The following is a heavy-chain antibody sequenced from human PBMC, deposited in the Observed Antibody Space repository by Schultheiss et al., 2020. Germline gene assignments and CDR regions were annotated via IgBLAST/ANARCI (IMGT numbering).Heavy chain of an antibody. Sequence: GGSLRLSCAASGFTFSSYGMQWVRQAPGKGLEWVAVISYDGSNKYYADSVKGRFTISRDNSKNTLYLQMNSLRAEDTAVYYCANLGGDRPLDYWGQGTLVTVYS. D-gene: IGHD3-16*01. CDR2: ISYDGSNK. CDR1: GFTFSSYG. CDR3: ANLGGDRPLDY. J-gene: IGHJ4*02. V-gene: IGHV3-33*05.